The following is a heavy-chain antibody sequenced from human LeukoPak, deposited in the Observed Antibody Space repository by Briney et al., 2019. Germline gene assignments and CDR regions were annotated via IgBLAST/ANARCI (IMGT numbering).Heavy chain of an antibody. D-gene: IGHD3-9*01. J-gene: IGHJ3*02. CDR2: ISGSGGST. Sequence: GGSLRLSCAASGFTFSSYAMSWVRQAPGKGLEWVSDISGSGGSTYYADSVKGRFTISRDNSKNTLYLQMNSLRAEDTAVYYCAKDIVLRYFDWLLHGAFDIWGQGTMVTVSS. CDR3: AKDIVLRYFDWLLHGAFDI. V-gene: IGHV3-23*01. CDR1: GFTFSSYA.